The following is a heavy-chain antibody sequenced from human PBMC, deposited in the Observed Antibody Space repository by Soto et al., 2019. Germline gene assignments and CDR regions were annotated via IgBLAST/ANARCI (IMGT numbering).Heavy chain of an antibody. CDR3: ARDLAYCGGDCYGTFDY. J-gene: IGHJ4*02. CDR2: IYTSGST. D-gene: IGHD2-21*02. V-gene: IGHV4-4*07. CDR1: GGSISSYY. Sequence: PSETLFLTCTVSGGSISSYYWSWIRQPAGKGLEWIGRIYTSGSTNYNPSLKSRVTMSVDTSKNQFSLKLSSVTAADTAVYYCARDLAYCGGDCYGTFDYWGQGTLVTVSS.